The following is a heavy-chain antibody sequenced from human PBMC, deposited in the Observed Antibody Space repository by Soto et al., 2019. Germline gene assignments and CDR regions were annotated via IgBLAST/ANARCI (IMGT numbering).Heavy chain of an antibody. Sequence: VSVKVCCKNSGYAFSSYCSTWLRQAPGQALEWLGWISLYSDGTNYAQKFQGRVSMTTDTSTTTAYMELRSLRSDDTAVYYCARVVPGAEAWFGPWGQGTLVTVSS. CDR1: GYAFSSYC. CDR2: ISLYSDGT. CDR3: ARVVPGAEAWFGP. J-gene: IGHJ5*02. D-gene: IGHD1-26*01. V-gene: IGHV1-18*01.